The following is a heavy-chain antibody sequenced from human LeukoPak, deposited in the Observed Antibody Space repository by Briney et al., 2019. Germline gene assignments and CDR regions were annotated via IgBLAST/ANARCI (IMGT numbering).Heavy chain of an antibody. V-gene: IGHV4-39*01. CDR1: GPPISSGYYY. D-gene: IGHD5-18*01. J-gene: IGHJ4*02. Sequence: PSETLSLTCTVSGPPISSGYYYWGWIRQAPGKGLEWIASIYSSGIIYYNPSLKSRVTISVDTSQNQFSLKLSSVTAADTAVYYCASLSENLYSSIPFDYWGQGTLVTVSS. CDR3: ASLSENLYSSIPFDY. CDR2: IYSSGII.